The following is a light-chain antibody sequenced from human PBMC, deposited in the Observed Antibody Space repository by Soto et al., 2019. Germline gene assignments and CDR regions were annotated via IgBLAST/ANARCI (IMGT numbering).Light chain of an antibody. J-gene: IGKJ1*01. CDR3: QQYFNSWT. Sequence: EIVLTQSPGTLSLSPGERATLSCRASQSVRSSYLAWYQQKPGQAPRLLIYGASSRATGIPDRFSGSGSGTDFTLTISRLEPEDFAMYYCQQYFNSWTFGQGTEVEIK. CDR2: GAS. CDR1: QSVRSSY. V-gene: IGKV3-20*01.